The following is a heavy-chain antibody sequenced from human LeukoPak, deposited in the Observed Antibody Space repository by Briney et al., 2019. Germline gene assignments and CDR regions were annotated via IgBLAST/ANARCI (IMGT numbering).Heavy chain of an antibody. CDR1: GFTFSSYA. Sequence: GGSLRLSCAASGFTFSSYAMSWVRQARGKGLEWVSAISGSGGSTYYADSVKGRFTISRDNSKNTLYLQMNSLRAEDTAVYYCANLYYYDSSGYYKDLIDYWGQGTLVTVSS. CDR3: ANLYYYDSSGYYKDLIDY. CDR2: ISGSGGST. D-gene: IGHD3-22*01. V-gene: IGHV3-23*01. J-gene: IGHJ4*02.